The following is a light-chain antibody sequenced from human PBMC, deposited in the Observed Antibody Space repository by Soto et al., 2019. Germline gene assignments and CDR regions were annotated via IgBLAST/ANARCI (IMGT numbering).Light chain of an antibody. V-gene: IGKV1-9*01. CDR2: AAS. Sequence: DSQVPRSPTVRTASVGDTVTITCRASQALSNYLAWYQQKPGKAPKLLIYAASTLQSGVPSRFSGSGSGTDFTLTLSCLQSEDFATYYCQQYYSYPRTFGQGTKVDIK. J-gene: IGKJ1*01. CDR1: QALSNY. CDR3: QQYYSYPRT.